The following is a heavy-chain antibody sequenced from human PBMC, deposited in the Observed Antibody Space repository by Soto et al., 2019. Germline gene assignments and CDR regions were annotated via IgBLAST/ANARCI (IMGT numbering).Heavy chain of an antibody. CDR3: AVLGYCSGGSCYLARYYYYGMDV. CDR2: INPNSGGT. V-gene: IGHV1-2*02. J-gene: IGHJ6*02. Sequence: ASVKVSCKASGYTFTGYYMHWVRQAPGQGLEWMGWINPNSGGTNYAQKFQGRVTMTRDTSISTAYMELSRLRSDDTAVYYCAVLGYCSGGSCYLARYYYYGMDVWGQGTTVTAP. CDR1: GYTFTGYY. D-gene: IGHD2-15*01.